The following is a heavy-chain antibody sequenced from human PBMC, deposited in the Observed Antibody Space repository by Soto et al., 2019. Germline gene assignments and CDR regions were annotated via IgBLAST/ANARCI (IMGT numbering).Heavy chain of an antibody. V-gene: IGHV1-24*01. CDR3: ATGGKTTVTYSPYYYYYYGMDV. CDR1: GYTLTELS. CDR2: FDPEDGET. J-gene: IGHJ6*02. Sequence: ASVKVSCKVSGYTLTELSMHWVRQAPGKGLEWMGGFDPEDGETIYAQKFQGRVTMTEDTSTDTAYMELSSLRSEDTAVYYCATGGKTTVTYSPYYYYYYGMDVWGQGTTVTVSS. D-gene: IGHD4-17*01.